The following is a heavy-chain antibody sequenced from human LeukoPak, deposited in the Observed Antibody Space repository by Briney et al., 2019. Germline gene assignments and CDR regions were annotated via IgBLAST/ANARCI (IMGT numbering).Heavy chain of an antibody. CDR2: ISWNSGSI. D-gene: IGHD3-9*01. J-gene: IGHJ4*02. V-gene: IGHV3-9*01. CDR3: AKDTDYDILTGSVDY. CDR1: GFTFDDYA. Sequence: GRSLRLSCAASGFTFDDYAMHWVRQAPGKGLEWVSGISWNSGSIGYADSVKGRFTISRDNAKNSLYLQMNSLRAEDTALYYCAKDTDYDILTGSVDYWAREPWSPSPQ.